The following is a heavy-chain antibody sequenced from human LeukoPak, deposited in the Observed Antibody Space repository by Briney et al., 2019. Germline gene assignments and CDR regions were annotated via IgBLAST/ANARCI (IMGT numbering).Heavy chain of an antibody. Sequence: KSSETLSLTCTVSGGSISSYYWSWIRQPPGKGLEWIGEINHSGSTNYNPSLKSRVTISVDTSKNQFSLKLSSVTAADTAVYYCARVRSYSDAFDIWGQGTMVTVSS. J-gene: IGHJ3*02. V-gene: IGHV4-34*01. D-gene: IGHD1-26*01. CDR3: ARVRSYSDAFDI. CDR1: GGSISSYY. CDR2: INHSGST.